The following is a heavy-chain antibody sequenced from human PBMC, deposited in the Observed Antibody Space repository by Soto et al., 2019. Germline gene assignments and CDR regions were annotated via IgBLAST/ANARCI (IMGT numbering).Heavy chain of an antibody. V-gene: IGHV4-59*01. CDR2: IYYSGST. J-gene: IGHJ6*02. Sequence: QVQLQESGPGLVKPSETLSLTCTVSGGSISSYYWSWIRQPPGKGLEWIGYIYYSGSTNYNPSLKSXXTXSXXTSKNQFSLKLSSVTAADTAVYYCARQGYYYGMDVWGQGTTVTVSS. CDR3: ARQGYYYGMDV. CDR1: GGSISSYY.